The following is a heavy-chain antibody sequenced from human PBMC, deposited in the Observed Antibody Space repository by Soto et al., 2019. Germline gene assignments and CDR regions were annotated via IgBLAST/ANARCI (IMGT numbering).Heavy chain of an antibody. D-gene: IGHD5-12*01. Sequence: SETLSLTCTVSGGSINTFYWSWVRQPAGKGLEWIGRIFSSGSTSFNPSLESRVAMSVDTSKNHFPLNLSSVTAADMAVYYCAREGSYSAYNFAHGIQLWSFDFWGQGALVTVSS. CDR1: GGSINTFY. CDR3: AREGSYSAYNFAHGIQLWSFDF. CDR2: IFSSGST. J-gene: IGHJ4*02. V-gene: IGHV4-4*07.